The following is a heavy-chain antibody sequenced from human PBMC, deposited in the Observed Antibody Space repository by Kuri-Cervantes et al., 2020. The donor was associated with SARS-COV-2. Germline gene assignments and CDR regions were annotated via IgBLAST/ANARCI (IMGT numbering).Heavy chain of an antibody. CDR1: GFTFSNFE. V-gene: IGHV3-33*08. J-gene: IGHJ3*02. CDR2: IWSEGSDK. CDR3: ATSTLPYFEAFNI. Sequence: GESLKISCAASGFTFSNFEMNWVRQAPGKGLEWVAVIWSEGSDKYYADSVKGRFTISRDNSKNTLFLQMNSLRAEDTALYYCATSTLPYFEAFNIWGQGKMVNVSS. D-gene: IGHD3-9*01.